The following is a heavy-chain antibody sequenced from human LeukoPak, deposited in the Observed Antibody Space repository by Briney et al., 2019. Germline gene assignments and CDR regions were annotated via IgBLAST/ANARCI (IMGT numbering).Heavy chain of an antibody. CDR3: ARGGLWFGELSFDY. CDR1: GYTFTSYG. D-gene: IGHD3-10*01. J-gene: IGHJ4*02. V-gene: IGHV1-69*13. Sequence: ASVQVSCQASGYTFTSYGISWVRQAPGQGLEWMGGIIPIFGTANYAQKFQGRVTITADESTSTAYMELSSLRSEDTAVYYCARGGLWFGELSFDYWGQGTLVTVSS. CDR2: IIPIFGTA.